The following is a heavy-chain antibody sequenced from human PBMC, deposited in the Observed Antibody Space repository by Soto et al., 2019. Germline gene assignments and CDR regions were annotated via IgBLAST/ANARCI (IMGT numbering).Heavy chain of an antibody. Sequence: GGSLRLSCAASGFTFSSYAMHWVRQAPGKGLEWVAVISYDGSNKYYADSVKGRFTISRDNSKNTLYLQMNSLRAEDTAVYYCARHPYCSSTSCYVYYYGMDVWGQGTTVTV. J-gene: IGHJ6*02. CDR3: ARHPYCSSTSCYVYYYGMDV. D-gene: IGHD2-2*01. V-gene: IGHV3-30-3*01. CDR1: GFTFSSYA. CDR2: ISYDGSNK.